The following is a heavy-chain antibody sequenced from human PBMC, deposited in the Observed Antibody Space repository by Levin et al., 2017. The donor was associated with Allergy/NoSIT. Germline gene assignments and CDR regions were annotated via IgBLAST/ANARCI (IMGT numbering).Heavy chain of an antibody. CDR3: ASGWQWLVRGVDY. CDR1: GFTFSSYW. V-gene: IGHV3-7*01. CDR2: IKQDGSEK. D-gene: IGHD6-19*01. J-gene: IGHJ4*02. Sequence: PGGSLRLSCAASGFTFSSYWMSWVRQAPGKGLEWVANIKQDGSEKYYVDSVKGRFTISRDNAKNSLYLQMNSLRAEDTAVYYCASGWQWLVRGVDYWGQGTLVTVSS.